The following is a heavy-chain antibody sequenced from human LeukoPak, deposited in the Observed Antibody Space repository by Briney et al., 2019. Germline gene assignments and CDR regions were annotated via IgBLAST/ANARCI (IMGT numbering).Heavy chain of an antibody. J-gene: IGHJ6*03. CDR2: IKQDGSEK. CDR1: GFAFSSYW. D-gene: IGHD2-2*01. CDR3: ARDREGYQLPQMHHYYYMDV. V-gene: IGHV3-7*01. Sequence: GGSLRLSCVASGFAFSSYWMNWVRQAPGKGLEWVANIKQDGSEKYYVDSVKGRFTISRDNAKNSLYLQMNSLRAEDTAVYYCARDREGYQLPQMHHYYYMDVWGKGTTVTISS.